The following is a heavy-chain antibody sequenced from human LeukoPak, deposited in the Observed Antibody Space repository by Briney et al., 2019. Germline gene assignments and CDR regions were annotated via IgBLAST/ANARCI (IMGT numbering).Heavy chain of an antibody. V-gene: IGHV1-46*01. CDR1: GYTFTSYY. Sequence: ASVKVSCKASGYTFTSYYMHWVRQAPGQGLEWMGITNPSGGSTSYAQKFQGRVTMTRDTSTSTVYMELSSLRSWDTAVYYCARARGQYSYGFPFDYWGQGTLVTVSS. CDR2: TNPSGGST. J-gene: IGHJ4*02. D-gene: IGHD5-18*01. CDR3: ARARGQYSYGFPFDY.